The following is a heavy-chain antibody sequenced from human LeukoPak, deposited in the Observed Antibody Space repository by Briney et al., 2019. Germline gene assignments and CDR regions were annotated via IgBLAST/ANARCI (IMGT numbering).Heavy chain of an antibody. J-gene: IGHJ5*02. Sequence: ASVKVSCKASGYTFTGYYMHWVRQAPGQGLEWMGWINPNSGGTNYAQKFQGRVTMTRDTSISTAYMELSRLRSDDTAVYYCARALVPAAIQGWFDPWGQGTLVTVSS. D-gene: IGHD2-2*02. CDR2: INPNSGGT. CDR3: ARALVPAAIQGWFDP. V-gene: IGHV1-2*02. CDR1: GYTFTGYY.